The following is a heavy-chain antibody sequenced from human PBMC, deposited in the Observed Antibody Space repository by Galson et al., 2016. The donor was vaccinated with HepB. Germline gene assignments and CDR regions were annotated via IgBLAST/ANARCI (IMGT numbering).Heavy chain of an antibody. J-gene: IGHJ6*02. Sequence: SLRLSCAASGFTFSDYGMHWFRQAPGKGLEWVAAIWSDGMNKNHADSVKGRFIISRDNSKNTLYLQMNSLTGDDTAVYHCARDPLTGIPAHMNNPYYGLDIWGQGTTVTVSS. D-gene: IGHD2-21*02. CDR3: ARDPLTGIPAHMNNPYYGLDI. V-gene: IGHV3-33*01. CDR1: GFTFSDYG. CDR2: IWSDGMNK.